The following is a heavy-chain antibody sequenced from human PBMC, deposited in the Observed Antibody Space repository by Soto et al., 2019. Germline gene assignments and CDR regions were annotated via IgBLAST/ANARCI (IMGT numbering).Heavy chain of an antibody. D-gene: IGHD3-9*01. J-gene: IGHJ4*02. V-gene: IGHV4-39*01. CDR1: GGSISSSSYY. CDR2: IYDSGST. Sequence: QLQLQESGPGLVKPSETLSLTCTVSGGSISSSSYYWGWIRQPPGKGLEWIGSIYDSGSTYYNPSFSSRVTLSVDTSKNQFSLKLSSVTAADTAVYYCASGLVVYSAYDILTGYYGGPYYFDYWGQGTLVTVSS. CDR3: ASGLVVYSAYDILTGYYGGPYYFDY.